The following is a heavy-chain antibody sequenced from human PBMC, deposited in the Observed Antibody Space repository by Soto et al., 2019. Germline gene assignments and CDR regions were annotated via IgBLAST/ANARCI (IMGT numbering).Heavy chain of an antibody. CDR1: GGTFSSYT. CDR2: IIPILGIA. D-gene: IGHD2-2*02. CDR3: ARGPDIVVVPAAIEGAYYFDY. Sequence: QVQLVQSGAEVQKPGSSVKVSCKASGGTFSSYTISWVRQAPGQGLEWMGRIIPILGIANYAQKFQGRVTITADKSTSTAYMELSSLRSEDTAVYYCARGPDIVVVPAAIEGAYYFDYWGQGTLVTVSS. J-gene: IGHJ4*02. V-gene: IGHV1-69*02.